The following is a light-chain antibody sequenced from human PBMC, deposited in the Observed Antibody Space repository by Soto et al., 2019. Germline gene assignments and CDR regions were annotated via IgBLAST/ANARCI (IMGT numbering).Light chain of an antibody. CDR3: QQRSNWPREIT. CDR2: GAS. J-gene: IGKJ5*01. V-gene: IGKV3D-20*02. CDR1: QSVSNNY. Sequence: EIVLTQSPCTLSLSPGERATLSCRASQSVSNNYLAWYQQKPGQAPRLLIYGASNRATGIPDRFSGSGSGTDFTLTISRLEPEDFAVYYCQQRSNWPREITFGQGTRLEIK.